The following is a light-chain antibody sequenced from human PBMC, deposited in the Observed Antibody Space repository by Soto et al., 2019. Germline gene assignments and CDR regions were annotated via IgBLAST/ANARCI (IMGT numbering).Light chain of an antibody. CDR2: EGS. Sequence: QSALTQPASVSGSPGQSITISCTGTSSDVGSYNLVSWYQQHPGKAPKLMIYEGSKRPSGVSNRFSGSKSGNTPSLTISGLQAEDEADYYCCSYAGSSTFALYVFGTGTKVTVL. V-gene: IGLV2-23*03. J-gene: IGLJ1*01. CDR3: CSYAGSSTFALYV. CDR1: SSDVGSYNL.